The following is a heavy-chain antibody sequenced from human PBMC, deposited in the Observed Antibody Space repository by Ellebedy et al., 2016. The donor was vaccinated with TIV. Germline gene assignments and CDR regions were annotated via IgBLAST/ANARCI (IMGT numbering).Heavy chain of an antibody. CDR3: AIGQYGSYGYYFDY. J-gene: IGHJ4*02. Sequence: ASVKVSXXASVYTFTSYGISWVRQAPGQGLEWMGWISAYNGNTNYAQKLQGRVTMTEDTSTDTAYMELSSLRSEDTAVYYCAIGQYGSYGYYFDYWGQGNLVTVSS. D-gene: IGHD1-26*01. CDR2: ISAYNGNT. V-gene: IGHV1-18*04. CDR1: VYTFTSYG.